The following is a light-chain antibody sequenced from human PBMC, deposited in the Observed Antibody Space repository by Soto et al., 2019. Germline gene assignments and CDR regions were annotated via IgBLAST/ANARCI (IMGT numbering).Light chain of an antibody. Sequence: EIVMTQSPATLSVSPGERATLSCRASQTLSSNLAWYQQKPGQAPRLLIYGASTRATGIPARFSGSGSGTEFTLIISSLQSEDVAVYYCQQYNNWPPWTFGQGTKVEMK. CDR3: QQYNNWPPWT. V-gene: IGKV3-15*01. CDR2: GAS. J-gene: IGKJ1*01. CDR1: QTLSSN.